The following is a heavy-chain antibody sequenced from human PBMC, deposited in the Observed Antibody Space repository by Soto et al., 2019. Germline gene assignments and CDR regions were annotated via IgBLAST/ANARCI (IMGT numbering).Heavy chain of an antibody. V-gene: IGHV4-30-2*01. CDR3: ARGGSITMVRGVITPRYAYYYGMDV. J-gene: IGHJ6*02. CDR2: IYHSGGT. Sequence: SETLSLTCVVSGGSISSGGYSWTWIRQPPGKGLEWIGYIYHSGGTYYNPSLKSRVTISLDRSKNQFSLNLSSVTAADTAVYYCARGGSITMVRGVITPRYAYYYGMDVWGQGTTVTVSS. D-gene: IGHD3-10*01. CDR1: GGSISSGGYS.